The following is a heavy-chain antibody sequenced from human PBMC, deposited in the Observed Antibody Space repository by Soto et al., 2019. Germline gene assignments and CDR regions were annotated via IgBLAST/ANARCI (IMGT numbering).Heavy chain of an antibody. V-gene: IGHV4-39*01. J-gene: IGHJ5*02. CDR1: GGSISSSSYY. Sequence: QLQLQESGPGLVKPSETLSLTCTVSGGSISSSSYYWGWIRQPPGKGLEWIGNIYYSGSTYYKPPLKTRVTLPVDPSKNQFSLTRSSVAAADTAVYYCALHQYKGQAATGRFEPWGQGTLVTVSS. CDR3: ALHQYKGQAATGRFEP. D-gene: IGHD2-15*01. CDR2: IYYSGST.